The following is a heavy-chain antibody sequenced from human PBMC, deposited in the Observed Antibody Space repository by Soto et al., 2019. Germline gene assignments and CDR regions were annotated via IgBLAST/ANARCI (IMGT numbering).Heavy chain of an antibody. Sequence: TSETLSLTCTVSGISIRGNSWSWIRQSSGKGLEWLGCLQPSGVTDHNPSLGGRVTMSADTSRSQLSMKLRSVTAADTATYYCVRDRGPYDAFDIWGQGTKVTVSS. V-gene: IGHV4-4*07. J-gene: IGHJ3*02. CDR1: GISIRGNS. CDR3: VRDRGPYDAFDI. CDR2: LQPSGVT.